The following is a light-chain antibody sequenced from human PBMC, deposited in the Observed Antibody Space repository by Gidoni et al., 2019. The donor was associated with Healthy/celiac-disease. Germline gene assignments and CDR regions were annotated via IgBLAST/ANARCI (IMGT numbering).Light chain of an antibody. CDR2: AAS. CDR1: QRISSY. Sequence: DLQMTKSPSSLSASVGDRVTITCRASQRISSYLNWYQQKPGKAPKLLIYAASSLQSGVPSRFSGSGSGTDFTLTISSLQPEDFATYYCQQSYSTPLTFGPGTKVDIK. J-gene: IGKJ3*01. V-gene: IGKV1-39*01. CDR3: QQSYSTPLT.